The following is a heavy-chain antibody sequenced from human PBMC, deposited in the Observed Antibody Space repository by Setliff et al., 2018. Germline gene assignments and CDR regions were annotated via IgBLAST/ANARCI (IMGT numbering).Heavy chain of an antibody. Sequence: KPSETLSLTCTVYGGSFSDYYWGWVRQPPGKGLEWIGEINHSGSTNYIPSLKSRLTISVDTSKNQFSLKLSSVTAADTAMYYCRFWSGYYYFDYWGQGTLVTVSS. J-gene: IGHJ4*02. CDR1: GGSFSDYY. D-gene: IGHD3-3*01. V-gene: IGHV4-34*01. CDR2: INHSGST. CDR3: RFWSGYYYFDY.